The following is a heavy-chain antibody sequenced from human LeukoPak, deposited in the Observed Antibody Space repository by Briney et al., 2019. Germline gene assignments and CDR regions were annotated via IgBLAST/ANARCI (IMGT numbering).Heavy chain of an antibody. V-gene: IGHV3-23*01. Sequence: GGSLRLSCAASGFTFSTYAMSWVRQAPGKGLEWVSIISADSYSTYYVDSVKGRFTISRDNFKNTLYLLMSGLRAEDTAVYYCAKHEGDSWGQGSLVTVSS. CDR1: GFTFSTYA. J-gene: IGHJ5*01. CDR3: AKHEGDS. CDR2: ISADSYST.